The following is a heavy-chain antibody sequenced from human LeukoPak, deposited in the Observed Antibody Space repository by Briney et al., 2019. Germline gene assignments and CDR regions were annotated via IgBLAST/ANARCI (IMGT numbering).Heavy chain of an antibody. D-gene: IGHD3-3*02. CDR1: GFTFSSYA. J-gene: IGHJ4*02. CDR2: ISGSGGST. Sequence: GGSLRLSCAASGFTFSSYAMSWVRQAPGKGLEWVSAISGSGGSTYYADSVKGRFTISRDNSKNTLYLQMNSLRAEDTAAYYCAKYRHFWSGHPSPDYWGQGTLVTVSS. CDR3: AKYRHFWSGHPSPDY. V-gene: IGHV3-23*01.